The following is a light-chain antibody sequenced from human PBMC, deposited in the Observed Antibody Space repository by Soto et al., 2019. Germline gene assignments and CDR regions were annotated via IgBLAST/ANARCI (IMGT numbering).Light chain of an antibody. CDR1: TSNIGSKT. J-gene: IGLJ3*02. Sequence: QAVVTQPTSASGTPGQRVTISCAGSTSNIGSKTVSWYQQLPGSAPRVLIYRNNQRTSEGPDRFSGSKSGTSASLAISGIPSEDEADYYCAAWDDSLSGWVFGGGTKLTVL. V-gene: IGLV1-44*01. CDR3: AAWDDSLSGWV. CDR2: RNN.